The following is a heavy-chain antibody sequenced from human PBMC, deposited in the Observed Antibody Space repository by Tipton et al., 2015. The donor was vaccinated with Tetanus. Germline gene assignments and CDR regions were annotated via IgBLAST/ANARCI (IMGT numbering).Heavy chain of an antibody. CDR2: INHSGST. V-gene: IGHV4-34*01. Sequence: TLSLTCAVYGGSFSGYYWSWIRQPPGKGLEWIGEINHSGSTNYNPSLKSRVTISVDTSKNQFSLKLSSVTAADTAVYYCARVGDSYGSRGAFDIWGQGTMVTVSS. CDR3: ARVGDSYGSRGAFDI. D-gene: IGHD5-18*01. CDR1: GGSFSGYY. J-gene: IGHJ3*02.